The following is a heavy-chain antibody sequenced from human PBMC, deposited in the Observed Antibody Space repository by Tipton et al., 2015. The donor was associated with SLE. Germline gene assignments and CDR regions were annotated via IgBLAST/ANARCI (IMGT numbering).Heavy chain of an antibody. CDR2: IYIDGGGSI. J-gene: IGHJ3*02. Sequence: TLSLTCTVSGASVSKYYWSWIRQPAGKGLEWIGRIYIDGGGSIKYNPSLKGRVTMSVDTSKNQFSLKLSSVTAADTAVYYCARTVWARAFDIWGQVTMVTVSS. D-gene: IGHD7-27*01. CDR1: GASVSKYY. V-gene: IGHV4-4*07. CDR3: ARTVWARAFDI.